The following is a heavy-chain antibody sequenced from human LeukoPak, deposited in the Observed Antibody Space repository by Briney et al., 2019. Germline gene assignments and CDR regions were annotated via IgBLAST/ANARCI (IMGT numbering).Heavy chain of an antibody. CDR3: VREDSGLDY. J-gene: IGHJ4*02. Sequence: GGSLRLSCAASGFTFSTYWMHWVRQPPGKGLVGVSRIDPDGGSISYADSVRGRFTISRDNAKNTLYLQMNSLRAEDTGVYYCVREDSGLDYWGQGTLVTVSS. V-gene: IGHV3-74*01. CDR2: IDPDGGSI. CDR1: GFTFSTYW.